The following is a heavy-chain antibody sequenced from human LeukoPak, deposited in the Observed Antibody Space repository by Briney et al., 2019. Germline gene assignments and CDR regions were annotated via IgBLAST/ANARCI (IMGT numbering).Heavy chain of an antibody. J-gene: IGHJ3*02. CDR1: GFTFSSYG. CDR2: IRYDGSNK. CDR3: AKDRSSGYYYSSYDAFDI. Sequence: GGSLRLSCAASGFTFSSYGMHWVRQAPGKGLEWVAFIRYDGSNKYYADSVKGRFTISRDNSKNTLYLQMNSLRAEDTAVYYCAKDRSSGYYYSSYDAFDIWGQGTMVTVSS. V-gene: IGHV3-30*02. D-gene: IGHD3-22*01.